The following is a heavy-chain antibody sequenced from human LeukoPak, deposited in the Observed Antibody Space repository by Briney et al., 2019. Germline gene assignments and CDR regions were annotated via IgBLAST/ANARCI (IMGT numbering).Heavy chain of an antibody. Sequence: GESLKISCTGSGYNFINYNIGWVRQMPGKGLEWMGIIYPGDSDTRYSPSFQGQVTISADKSISTAYLQWSSLKASDSAMYYCARYSNSEFDYWGQGTLVTVSS. V-gene: IGHV5-51*01. CDR2: IYPGDSDT. CDR1: GYNFINYN. D-gene: IGHD6-13*01. CDR3: ARYSNSEFDY. J-gene: IGHJ4*02.